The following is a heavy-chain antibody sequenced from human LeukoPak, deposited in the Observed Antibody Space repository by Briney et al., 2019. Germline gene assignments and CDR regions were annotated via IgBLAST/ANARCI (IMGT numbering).Heavy chain of an antibody. CDR2: INSDGSST. J-gene: IGHJ3*02. V-gene: IGHV3-74*01. D-gene: IGHD3-22*01. Sequence: GGSLRLSCAASGFTFSSYWMHWVRQAPGKGLVWVSRINSDGSSTSYADSVKGRFTISRDNAKNTLYLQMNSLRAEDTAVYYCARDMSWNYYDSSGYDAFDIWGQGTMATVSS. CDR1: GFTFSSYW. CDR3: ARDMSWNYYDSSGYDAFDI.